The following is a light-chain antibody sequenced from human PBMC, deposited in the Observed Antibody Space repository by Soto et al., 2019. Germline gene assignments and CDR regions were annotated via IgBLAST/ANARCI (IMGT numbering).Light chain of an antibody. CDR1: SSDVGGYNY. CDR3: SSYTSSSTLEV. J-gene: IGLJ1*01. V-gene: IGLV2-14*01. Sequence: QSVLTQPASVPGSPGQSITISCTGTSSDVGGYNYVSWYQQHPGKAPKLMIYDVSNRPSGVSNRFSGSKSGNTASLTISGLQAEDEADYYCSSYTSSSTLEVFGTGTKVNVL. CDR2: DVS.